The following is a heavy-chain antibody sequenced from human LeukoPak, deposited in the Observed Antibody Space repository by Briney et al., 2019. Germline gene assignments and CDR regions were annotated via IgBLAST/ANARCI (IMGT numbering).Heavy chain of an antibody. J-gene: IGHJ5*02. D-gene: IGHD5-12*01. CDR1: GFTVSSNY. CDR3: ARANPINYIVATPDWFDP. V-gene: IGHV3-53*01. CDR2: IYSGGST. Sequence: GSLRLSCAASGFTVSSNYMSWVRQAPGKGLEWVSVIYSGGSTYYADSVKGRFTISRDNSKNTLYLQMNSLRAEDTAVYYCARANPINYIVATPDWFDPWGQGTLVTVSS.